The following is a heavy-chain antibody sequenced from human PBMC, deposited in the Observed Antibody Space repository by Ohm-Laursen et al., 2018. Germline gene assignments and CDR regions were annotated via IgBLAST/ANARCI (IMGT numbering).Heavy chain of an antibody. CDR1: GYSFTSYY. CDR2: IRFGSGST. Sequence: GASVKVSCKASGYSFTSYYIHWVRQAPGQGLEWIGIIRFGSGSTTYTQKIQDGVTMTRDTSTSTVYMEVSSLRSEDTAMYYCARDGGNWNFDFWGQGTLVAVSS. V-gene: IGHV1-46*01. CDR3: ARDGGNWNFDF. J-gene: IGHJ4*02. D-gene: IGHD1-1*01.